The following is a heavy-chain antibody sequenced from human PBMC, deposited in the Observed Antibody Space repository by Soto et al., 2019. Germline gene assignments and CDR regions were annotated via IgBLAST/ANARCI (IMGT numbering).Heavy chain of an antibody. J-gene: IGHJ6*02. CDR3: AKDVVGLVVPTNYYGMDV. D-gene: IGHD2-2*01. CDR1: GFSCSSSG. CDR2: ISYDGSNK. V-gene: IGHV3-30*18. Sequence: GGSLRLSCAASGFSCSSSGTHWVRQAPGKGLEWVAVISYDGSNKYYADSVKGRFTISRDNSKNTLYLQMNSLRAEDTAVYYCAKDVVGLVVPTNYYGMDVWGQGTTVTVSS.